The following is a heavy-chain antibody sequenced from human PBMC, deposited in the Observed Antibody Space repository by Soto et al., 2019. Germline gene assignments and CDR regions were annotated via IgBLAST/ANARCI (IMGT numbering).Heavy chain of an antibody. CDR1: GDSISRYY. CDR2: IHYSGIT. D-gene: IGHD3-3*01. CDR3: ARHREYYDFWSGYYVNWFDP. Sequence: SETLSLTCTVSGDSISRYYWNWIRQPPGKGLESIGYIHYSGITSYNPSLKSRVTISIDTSKNQFSLKLTSVTAADTAVYYCARHREYYDFWSGYYVNWFDPWGQGTLVTVSS. V-gene: IGHV4-59*01. J-gene: IGHJ5*02.